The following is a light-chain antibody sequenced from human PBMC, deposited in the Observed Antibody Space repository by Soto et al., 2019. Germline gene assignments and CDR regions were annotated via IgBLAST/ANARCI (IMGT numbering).Light chain of an antibody. CDR1: QSVNYNY. Sequence: EIVMTQSPAILSVSPGERVTLSFRASQSVNYNYLAWYQQKPGQAPRLLIYGASSRASGIPDRFSGSASGTDLTLTISRLEPEDFAVYYCQQYGSSIIFGQGTRLEIK. CDR3: QQYGSSII. CDR2: GAS. J-gene: IGKJ5*01. V-gene: IGKV3-20*01.